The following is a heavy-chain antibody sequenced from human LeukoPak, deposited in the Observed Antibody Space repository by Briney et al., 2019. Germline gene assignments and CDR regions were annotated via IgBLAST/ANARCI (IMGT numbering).Heavy chain of an antibody. Sequence: ASVKVSCKASGYTFTSYAMHWVRQAPGQRLEWMGWINAGNGNTKYSQKFQGRVTFTKDTSASTAYMDLSSLRSEDTAVYYCARDGSGSYPYYFDYWGQGTLVTVSS. D-gene: IGHD3-10*01. CDR2: INAGNGNT. V-gene: IGHV1-3*01. J-gene: IGHJ4*02. CDR1: GYTFTSYA. CDR3: ARDGSGSYPYYFDY.